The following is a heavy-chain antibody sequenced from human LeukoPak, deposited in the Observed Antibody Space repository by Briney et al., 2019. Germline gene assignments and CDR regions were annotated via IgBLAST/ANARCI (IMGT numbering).Heavy chain of an antibody. J-gene: IGHJ4*02. CDR1: GYPFDNFG. D-gene: IGHD4-17*01. CDR2: ISAYNGNT. V-gene: IGHV1-18*01. Sequence: ASVKVSCKAPGYPFDNFGLTWVRQAPGQGLEWMGWISAYNGNTHYAQKFRGRLTMTTDTSTTTAYLELRSLKSDDTAVYYCARDRLGGDLTGESLYWGQGTLVTVFS. CDR3: ARDRLGGDLTGESLY.